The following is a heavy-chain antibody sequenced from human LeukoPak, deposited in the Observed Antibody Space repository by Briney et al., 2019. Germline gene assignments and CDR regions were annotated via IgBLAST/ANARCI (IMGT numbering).Heavy chain of an antibody. J-gene: IGHJ3*02. Sequence: ASVKVSCKTSGYTFTNFGITWVRQVPGQGLEWMGWISAYNGNTNYAQKLQGRVTMTTDTSTSTAYMELRSLRSDDTAVYYCARGVEGEAFDIWGQGTMVTVSS. V-gene: IGHV1-18*01. D-gene: IGHD3-10*01. CDR2: ISAYNGNT. CDR3: ARGVEGEAFDI. CDR1: GYTFTNFG.